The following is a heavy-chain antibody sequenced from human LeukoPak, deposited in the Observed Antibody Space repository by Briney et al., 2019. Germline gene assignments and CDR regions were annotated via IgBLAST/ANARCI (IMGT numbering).Heavy chain of an antibody. D-gene: IGHD6-19*01. CDR2: IIPILGIA. Sequence: ASVKVSCKASGGTFSSYAISWVRQAPGQGLEWMGRIIPILGIANYAQKFQGRVTITADKSTSTAYMELSSLRSEDTAVYYCARDHMRQWLPYYFGYWGQGTLVTVSS. V-gene: IGHV1-69*04. CDR1: GGTFSSYA. J-gene: IGHJ4*02. CDR3: ARDHMRQWLPYYFGY.